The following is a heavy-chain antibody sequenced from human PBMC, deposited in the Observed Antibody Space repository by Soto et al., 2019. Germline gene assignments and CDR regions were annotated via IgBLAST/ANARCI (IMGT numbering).Heavy chain of an antibody. D-gene: IGHD6-19*01. J-gene: IGHJ4*02. CDR1: GYIFTTYW. CDR2: IYPGDSET. Sequence: GESLKISCKASGYIFTTYWIGWVRQMPGKGLEWMVIIYPGDSETRYSPSFQGQVTISADKSINTAYLQWSSLKASDTAMYYCARRQYSSGWYTDYWGQGTLVTAPQ. V-gene: IGHV5-51*01. CDR3: ARRQYSSGWYTDY.